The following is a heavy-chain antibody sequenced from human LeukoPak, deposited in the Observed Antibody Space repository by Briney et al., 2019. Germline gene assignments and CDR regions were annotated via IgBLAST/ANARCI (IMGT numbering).Heavy chain of an antibody. CDR1: GFTFSSYW. D-gene: IGHD3-10*01. CDR2: IKQDGSEK. CDR3: ARVGPNDDYYGSGSYYSGLYFDY. V-gene: IGHV3-7*01. Sequence: PGGSLRLSCAASGFTFSSYWMSWVRQAPGKGLEWVANIKQDGSEKYYVDSVKGRFTISRDNAKNSLYLQMNSLRAEDTAVYYCARVGPNDDYYGSGSYYSGLYFDYWGQGTLVTVSS. J-gene: IGHJ4*02.